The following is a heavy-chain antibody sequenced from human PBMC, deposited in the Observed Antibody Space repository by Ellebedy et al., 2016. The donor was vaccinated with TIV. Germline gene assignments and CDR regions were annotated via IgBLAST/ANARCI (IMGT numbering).Heavy chain of an antibody. V-gene: IGHV5-51*01. Sequence: GGSLRLSCKGSGYSFTNYWIAWVRQMPGKGLKWMGIIYPGDSDTRYSPSFQGQVTISADKSISTAYLQWSSLKASDTAMYYCARYEGATGTFDYWGQGTLVTVSS. D-gene: IGHD1-26*01. J-gene: IGHJ4*02. CDR3: ARYEGATGTFDY. CDR2: IYPGDSDT. CDR1: GYSFTNYW.